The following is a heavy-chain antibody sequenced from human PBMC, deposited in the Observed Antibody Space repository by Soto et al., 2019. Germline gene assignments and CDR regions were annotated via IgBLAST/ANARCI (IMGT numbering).Heavy chain of an antibody. CDR3: ARGPFYGSS. V-gene: IGHV3-74*01. J-gene: IGHJ4*02. CDR2: TNSDGSDT. D-gene: IGHD6-13*01. Sequence: GESLKISCAASGFTFDSYWMYWVRQAPGKGLVWVSRTNSDGSDTSYADSVKGRFTISRDNAKNTLYLQMNSLRAEDTAVYYCARGPFYGSSWGQGTLVTVSS. CDR1: GFTFDSYW.